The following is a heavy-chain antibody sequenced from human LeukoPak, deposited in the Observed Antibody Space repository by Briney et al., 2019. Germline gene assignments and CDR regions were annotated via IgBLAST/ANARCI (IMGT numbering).Heavy chain of an antibody. V-gene: IGHV1-46*01. J-gene: IGHJ4*02. D-gene: IGHD3-3*01. CDR2: INPSGGST. Sequence: ASVKVSCKASGYTFTSYYMHWVRQAPGQGLEWMGIINPSGGSTSYAQKFQGRVTMTRDMSTSTVYMELSSLRSEDTAVYYCARDQKGYYDFWSGLDYWGQGTLVTVSS. CDR1: GYTFTSYY. CDR3: ARDQKGYYDFWSGLDY.